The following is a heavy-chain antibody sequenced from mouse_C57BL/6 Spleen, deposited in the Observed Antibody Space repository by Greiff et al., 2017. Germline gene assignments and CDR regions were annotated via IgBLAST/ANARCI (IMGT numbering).Heavy chain of an antibody. D-gene: IGHD1-1*01. J-gene: IGHJ3*01. CDR2: ILPGSGST. CDR1: GYTFTGYW. CDR3: ADDYYGSSYWFAY. V-gene: IGHV1-9*01. Sequence: QVQLQQSGAELMKPGASVKLSCKATGYTFTGYWIEWVKQRPGHGLEWIGEILPGSGSTTYNEKFKGKATFTADTSSNTAYMQLSSLTTEDSAIYYCADDYYGSSYWFAYWGQGTLVTVSA.